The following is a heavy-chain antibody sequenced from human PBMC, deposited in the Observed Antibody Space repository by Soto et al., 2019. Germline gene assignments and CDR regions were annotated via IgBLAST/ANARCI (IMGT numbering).Heavy chain of an antibody. D-gene: IGHD6-19*01. CDR2: ITAYNGNT. CDR3: AAGYSSGWAPFDY. V-gene: IGHV1-18*01. Sequence: QVQLVQSGAGVKKPGPSVKVSCKASGYTFSSYGISWVRQTPGQGLEWLGWITAYNGNTNHAQKLQGSVTMTTDTSTSKAYMELRSLRSDDTAVYYCAAGYSSGWAPFDYWGQGTLVTVSS. J-gene: IGHJ4*02. CDR1: GYTFSSYG.